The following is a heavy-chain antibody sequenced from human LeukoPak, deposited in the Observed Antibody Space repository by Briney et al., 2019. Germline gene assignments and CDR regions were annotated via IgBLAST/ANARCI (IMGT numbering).Heavy chain of an antibody. CDR3: ARGPGSGTYWAFDY. V-gene: IGHV4-59*01. D-gene: IGHD1-26*01. CDR1: GGSISSYY. CDR2: VYYSEST. Sequence: PSETLSLTCTVSGGSISSYYWSWIRQPPGKGLEWIGYVYYSESTSYNPSLKSRVTISVDTSKNQFSLKLSSVTAADAAVYYCARGPGSGTYWAFDYWGQGTLVTVSS. J-gene: IGHJ4*02.